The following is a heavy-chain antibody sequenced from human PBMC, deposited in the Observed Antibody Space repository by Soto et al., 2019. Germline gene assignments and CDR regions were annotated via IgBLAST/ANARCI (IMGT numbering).Heavy chain of an antibody. CDR3: ARLPYTRGWTYYFDS. CDR1: GGSMSGYY. J-gene: IGHJ4*02. D-gene: IGHD2-2*02. V-gene: IGHV4-4*09. Sequence: PSETLSLTCSVSGGSMSGYYWSWIRQPPGEGLEWIGYIYSSGTTNYNPSLTSRVTISLDTSSNRFSLELNSVTAADTAVYYCARLPYTRGWTYYFDSWGQGTLVTVSS. CDR2: IYSSGTT.